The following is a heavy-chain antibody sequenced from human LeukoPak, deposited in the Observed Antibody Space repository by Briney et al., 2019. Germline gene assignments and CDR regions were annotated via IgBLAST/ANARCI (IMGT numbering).Heavy chain of an antibody. CDR3: ARVYYDSSGYYGAFDI. CDR2: INHSGST. J-gene: IGHJ3*02. Sequence: SETLSLTCAVYGGSFSGYYWSWIRQPPGKGLEWIGEINHSGSTNYSPSLKSRVTISVDTSKNQFSLKLSSVTAADTAVYYCARVYYDSSGYYGAFDIWGQGTMVTVSS. V-gene: IGHV4-34*01. CDR1: GGSFSGYY. D-gene: IGHD3-22*01.